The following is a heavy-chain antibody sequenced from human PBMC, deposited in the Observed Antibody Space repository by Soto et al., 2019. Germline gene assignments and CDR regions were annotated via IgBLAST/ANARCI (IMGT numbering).Heavy chain of an antibody. V-gene: IGHV3-21*01. CDR3: ARDFSYSSSSPYYFDY. Sequence: GGSLRLSCAASGFTFSSYSMNWVRQAPGKGLEWVSSISSSSYIYYADSVKGRFTISRDNAKNSMYLQMNSLRADDTAVYYCARDFSYSSSSPYYFDYWGQGTLVTVSS. D-gene: IGHD6-6*01. CDR1: GFTFSSYS. J-gene: IGHJ4*02. CDR2: ISSSSYI.